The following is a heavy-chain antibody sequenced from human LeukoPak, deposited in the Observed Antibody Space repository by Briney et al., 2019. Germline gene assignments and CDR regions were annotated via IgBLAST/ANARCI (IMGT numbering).Heavy chain of an antibody. CDR3: ASWTTVVTNAFDI. Sequence: SVKVSCKASGGTFSSYAISWVRQAPGQGLEWMGRIIPILGIANYAQKFQGRVTITADKSTSTAYMEPSSLRSEDTAVYYCASWTTVVTNAFDIWGQGTMVTVSS. CDR2: IIPILGIA. D-gene: IGHD4-23*01. J-gene: IGHJ3*02. V-gene: IGHV1-69*04. CDR1: GGTFSSYA.